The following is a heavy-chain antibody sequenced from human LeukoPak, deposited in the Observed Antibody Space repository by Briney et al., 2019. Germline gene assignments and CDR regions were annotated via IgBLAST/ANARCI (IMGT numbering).Heavy chain of an antibody. CDR3: ARVESYYGSGSYFDY. CDR1: GFTFSSYE. J-gene: IGHJ4*02. CDR2: ISSGGSTI. D-gene: IGHD3-10*01. Sequence: GGSLRLSCAASGFTFSSYEMNWVRQAPGKGLEWVSYISSGGSTIYCADSVKGRFTISRDNAKNSLYLQMNSLRAEDTAVYYCARVESYYGSGSYFDYWGQGTLVTVSS. V-gene: IGHV3-48*03.